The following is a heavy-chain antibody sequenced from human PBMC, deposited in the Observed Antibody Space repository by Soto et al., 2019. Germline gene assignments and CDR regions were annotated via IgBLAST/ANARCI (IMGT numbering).Heavy chain of an antibody. Sequence: ASVKVSCKASGYTFTIYGISWVRQAPGQGLEWMGWISAYNGNTNYAQKLQGRVTMTTDTSTSTAYMELRSLRSDDTAVYYCARTLGYSSSWNNWFDPWGQGTLVTVSS. CDR2: ISAYNGNT. J-gene: IGHJ5*02. D-gene: IGHD6-13*01. CDR3: ARTLGYSSSWNNWFDP. CDR1: GYTFTIYG. V-gene: IGHV1-18*01.